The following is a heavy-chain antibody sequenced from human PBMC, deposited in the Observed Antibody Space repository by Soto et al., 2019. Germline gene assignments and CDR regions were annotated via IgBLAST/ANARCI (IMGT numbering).Heavy chain of an antibody. Sequence: SETLSLTCTVSGGSISSSSYYWGWIRQPPGKGLECIGSIYYSGSTYYNPSLKSRVTISVDTSKNQFSLKLSSVTAADTAVYYCARHETTYYDFWSGCLMDVWGLGTTVX. J-gene: IGHJ6*02. CDR2: IYYSGST. CDR1: GGSISSSSYY. CDR3: ARHETTYYDFWSGCLMDV. V-gene: IGHV4-39*01. D-gene: IGHD3-3*01.